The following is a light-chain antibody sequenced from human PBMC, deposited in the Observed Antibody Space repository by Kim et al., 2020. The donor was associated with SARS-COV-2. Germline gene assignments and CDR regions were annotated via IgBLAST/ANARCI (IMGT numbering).Light chain of an antibody. CDR2: DAA. CDR1: QSVSSY. J-gene: IGKJ3*01. V-gene: IGKV3-11*01. CDR3: QQRSNWPRFT. Sequence: SPGERSTLSGRASQSVSSYLAWYQQKPGQAARLLIYDAANRATGIPARFSGSGSGTDFTLTISSLEPEDFAVYYCQQRSNWPRFTFGPGTKVDIK.